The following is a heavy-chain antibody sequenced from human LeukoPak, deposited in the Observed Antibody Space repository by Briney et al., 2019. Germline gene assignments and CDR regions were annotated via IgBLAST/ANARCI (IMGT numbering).Heavy chain of an antibody. CDR3: ARKNSITMLPFDY. V-gene: IGHV1-2*06. CDR2: INPNSGGT. Sequence: ASVKVSCKASGYTFTSYAISWVRQAPGQGLEWMGRINPNSGGTNYAQKFQGRVTMTRDTSISTAYMELSRLRSDDTAVYYCARKNSITMLPFDYWGQGTLVTVSS. CDR1: GYTFTSYA. J-gene: IGHJ4*02. D-gene: IGHD3-10*01.